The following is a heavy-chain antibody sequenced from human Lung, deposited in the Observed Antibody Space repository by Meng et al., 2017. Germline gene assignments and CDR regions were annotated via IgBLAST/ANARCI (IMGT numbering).Heavy chain of an antibody. CDR2: IYSSGNA. Sequence: VELQESGPGLVKPSQTLSLTCTVSICSISSDSYWGWIRQPPGKHLEWIGYIYSSGNAYYNPSLKSRVTITVDTSKNQLSLKVNSVTAADTAVYFCARGPLRGLTLTGYYDSWGQGRLVTVSS. J-gene: IGHJ4*02. CDR1: ICSISSDSY. D-gene: IGHD3-9*01. V-gene: IGHV4-30-4*08. CDR3: ARGPLRGLTLTGYYDS.